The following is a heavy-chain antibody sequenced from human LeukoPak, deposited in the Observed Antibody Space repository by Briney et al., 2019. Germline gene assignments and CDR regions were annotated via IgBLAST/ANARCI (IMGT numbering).Heavy chain of an antibody. CDR3: ARGHGWDFDY. CDR1: GGSISSGDYY. D-gene: IGHD6-19*01. Sequence: SETLSLTCTVSGGSISSGDYYWSWIRQPPGKGLEWIGYIYYSGSTYYNLSLKSRVTISVDTSKNQFSLKLSSVTAADTAVYYCARGHGWDFDYWGQGTLVTVSS. V-gene: IGHV4-30-4*01. J-gene: IGHJ4*02. CDR2: IYYSGST.